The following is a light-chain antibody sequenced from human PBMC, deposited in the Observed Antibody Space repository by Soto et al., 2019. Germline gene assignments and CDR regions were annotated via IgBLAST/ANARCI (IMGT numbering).Light chain of an antibody. J-gene: IGKJ5*01. V-gene: IGKV3-20*01. CDR3: QQYGSSPIT. Sequence: TQSPSTLSASVGDRVTITCRASQPISNYLAWYQQKPGQAPRLLIYGASSRATGIPDRFSGSGSGTDFTLTISRLEPEDFAVYYCQQYGSSPITFGQGTRLEIK. CDR2: GAS. CDR1: QPISNY.